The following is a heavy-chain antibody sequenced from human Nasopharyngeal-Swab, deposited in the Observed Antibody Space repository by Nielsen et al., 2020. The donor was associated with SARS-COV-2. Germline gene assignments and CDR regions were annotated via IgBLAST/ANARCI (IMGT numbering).Heavy chain of an antibody. J-gene: IGHJ4*02. Sequence: GGSLRLSCTASGLTFGDYAMSWFRQAPGKGLEWVGFIRSKAYGGTTEYAASVKGRFTISRDDSKSIAYLQMNSLKTEDAAVYYCTRAWFGELTLTWGQGTLVTVSS. CDR2: IRSKAYGGTT. CDR3: TRAWFGELTLT. D-gene: IGHD3-10*01. CDR1: GLTFGDYA. V-gene: IGHV3-49*03.